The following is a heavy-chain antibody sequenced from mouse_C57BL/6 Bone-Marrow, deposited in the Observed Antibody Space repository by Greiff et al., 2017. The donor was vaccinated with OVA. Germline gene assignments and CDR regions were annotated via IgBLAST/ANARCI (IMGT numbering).Heavy chain of an antibody. V-gene: IGHV5-16*01. J-gene: IGHJ4*01. Sequence: EVMLVESEGGLVQPGSSMKLSCTASGFTFSDYYMAWVRQVPEKGLEWVANINYDGSSTYYLDSLKSRFIISRDNAKNILYLQMSSLKSEDTATYYCARDGGYSNSYYYAMDYWGQGTSVTVSS. CDR1: GFTFSDYY. CDR3: ARDGGYSNSYYYAMDY. D-gene: IGHD2-5*01. CDR2: INYDGSST.